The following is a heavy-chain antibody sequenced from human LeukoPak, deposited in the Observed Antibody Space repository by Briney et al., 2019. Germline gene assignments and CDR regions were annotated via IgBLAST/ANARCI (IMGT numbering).Heavy chain of an antibody. D-gene: IGHD3-10*01. V-gene: IGHV3-30*02. CDR1: GFSFSTYG. Sequence: GGSLRLSCAASGFSFSTYGIHWVRQAPGKGLEWVAFIRYDGGNKFYADSVKGRFTISRDNSKNTLYLEVISLTAEDTAVYYCAKDDAWLRFGEWSQGTLVTVSS. CDR2: IRYDGGNK. CDR3: AKDDAWLRFGE. J-gene: IGHJ4*02.